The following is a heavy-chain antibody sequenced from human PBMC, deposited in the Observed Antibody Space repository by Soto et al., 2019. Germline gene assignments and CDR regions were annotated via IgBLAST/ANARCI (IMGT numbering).Heavy chain of an antibody. CDR2: ISWNSGSI. CDR3: AKYGLTQDTAMVIPFDY. J-gene: IGHJ4*02. CDR1: GFTFDDDP. Sequence: EVQLLESGGGLVQPGRSLRLSCAASGFTFDDDPMHWFRQAPVEGLEWVSGISWNSGSIGYADYVKGRFTISRDNAKNSLYRQMNRLRAEATALYYCAKYGLTQDTAMVIPFDYWGQGTLVTVSS. D-gene: IGHD5-18*01. V-gene: IGHV3-9*01.